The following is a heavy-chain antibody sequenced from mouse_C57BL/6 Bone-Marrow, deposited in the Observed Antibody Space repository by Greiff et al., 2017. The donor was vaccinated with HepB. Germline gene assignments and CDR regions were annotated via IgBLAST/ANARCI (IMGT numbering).Heavy chain of an antibody. CDR2: ISYDGSN. CDR1: GYSITSGYY. J-gene: IGHJ2*01. Sequence: ESGPGLVKPSQSLSLTCSVTGYSITSGYYWNWIRQFPGNKLEWMGYISYDGSNNYNPSLKNRISITRDTSKNQFFLKLNSVTTEDTATYYCARDLSLGYYFDYWGQGTTLTVSS. V-gene: IGHV3-6*01. CDR3: ARDLSLGYYFDY. D-gene: IGHD3-3*01.